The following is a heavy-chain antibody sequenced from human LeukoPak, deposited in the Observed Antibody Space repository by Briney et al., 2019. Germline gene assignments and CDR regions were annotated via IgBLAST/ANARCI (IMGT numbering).Heavy chain of an antibody. CDR2: VYSSGST. V-gene: IGHV4-61*02. CDR1: GGSISSGSYY. J-gene: IGHJ6*02. Sequence: SETLSLTCTVSGGSISSGSYYWSWMRQPAGKGLEWIGRVYSSGSTNYNPSLKSRVTISVDTSKNQFSLKLSSVTAADTAVYYCARDCSGGSCYPYYYGMDVWGQGTTVTVSS. D-gene: IGHD2-15*01. CDR3: ARDCSGGSCYPYYYGMDV.